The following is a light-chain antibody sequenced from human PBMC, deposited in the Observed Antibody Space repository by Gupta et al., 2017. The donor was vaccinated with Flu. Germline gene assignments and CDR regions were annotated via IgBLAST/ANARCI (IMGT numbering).Light chain of an antibody. CDR3: AAWDDSLNAWV. CDR2: SDN. J-gene: IGLJ3*02. Sequence: QSVVTPPPSASGTPGQRVTISCSGSSSNIGSNNVNWYQHLPGTAPKFLIYSDNQRPSGVPDRFSGSKSGTSASLAISGLQSEDEADYYCAAWDDSLNAWVFGGGTKLTVL. CDR1: SSNIGSNN. V-gene: IGLV1-44*01.